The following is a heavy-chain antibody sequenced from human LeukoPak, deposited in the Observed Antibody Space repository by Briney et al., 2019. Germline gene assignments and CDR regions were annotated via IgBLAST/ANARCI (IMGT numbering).Heavy chain of an antibody. J-gene: IGHJ4*02. D-gene: IGHD3-3*01. Sequence: SETLSLTCAVYGGSFSGYYWSWIRQPPGKGLEWIGEINHSGSTNYNPSLKSRVTISVDTSKNQFSLKLSSVTAADTAVYYCARRTYYDFWSGYPPARHFDYWGQGTLVTVSS. CDR2: INHSGST. V-gene: IGHV4-34*01. CDR1: GGSFSGYY. CDR3: ARRTYYDFWSGYPPARHFDY.